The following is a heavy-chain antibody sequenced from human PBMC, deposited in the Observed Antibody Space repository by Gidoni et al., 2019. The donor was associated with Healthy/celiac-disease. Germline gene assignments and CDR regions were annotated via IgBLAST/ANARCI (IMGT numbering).Heavy chain of an antibody. V-gene: IGHV3-43*01. CDR1: GFTFDDYP. D-gene: IGHD3-9*01. CDR2: ISWDGGST. CDR3: AKALKDYDILTGYYSLFDY. Sequence: EVQLVESGGVVVQPGGSMRLSCAASGFTFDDYPMTWVRQAPGQGLEWVSLISWDGGSTYYADSVKGRFTISRDNSKNSLYLQMNSLRTEDTALYYCAKALKDYDILTGYYSLFDYWGQGTLVTVSS. J-gene: IGHJ4*02.